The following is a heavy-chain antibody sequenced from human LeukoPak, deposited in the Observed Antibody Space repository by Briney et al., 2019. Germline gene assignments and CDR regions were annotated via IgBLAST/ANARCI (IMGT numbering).Heavy chain of an antibody. CDR1: GGSFSGYY. J-gene: IGHJ4*02. CDR2: INHIGST. D-gene: IGHD2/OR15-2a*01. CDR3: ARRLAVVYVVDY. V-gene: IGHV4-34*01. Sequence: PSETLSLTCAVYGGSFSGYYWSWIRQPPGKGLEWIGEINHIGSTNHNPSRKGRVTISVDTSKNPFSLKLSSVTAADTAVYYCARRLAVVYVVDYWGQGTLVTVSS.